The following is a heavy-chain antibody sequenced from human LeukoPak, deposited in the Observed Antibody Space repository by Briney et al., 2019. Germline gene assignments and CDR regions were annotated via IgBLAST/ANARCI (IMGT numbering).Heavy chain of an antibody. CDR2: INTNTGNP. D-gene: IGHD3-10*01. Sequence: GGSLRLSCAASGFTFTSYAMNWVRQAPGQGLEWMGWINTNTGNPTYAQGFTGRFVFSLDTSVSTAYLQISSLKAEDTAVYYCARASLPNFYYGSGHVDYWGQGTLVTVSS. CDR3: ARASLPNFYYGSGHVDY. CDR1: GFTFTSYA. J-gene: IGHJ4*02. V-gene: IGHV7-4-1*02.